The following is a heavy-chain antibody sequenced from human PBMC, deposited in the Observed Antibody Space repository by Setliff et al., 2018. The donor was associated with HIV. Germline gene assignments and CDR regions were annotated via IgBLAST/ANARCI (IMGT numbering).Heavy chain of an antibody. V-gene: IGHV4-59*11. J-gene: IGHJ6*02. CDR1: GGSIRSHY. D-gene: IGHD3-10*01. CDR3: ARVEAKIRGATYGMDV. Sequence: SETLSLTCTVSGGSIRSHYWSWIRQPPGKGLEWIATIYNSGNTVSNPSLKSRVTISVDTSKNQFSLTLNSVTAADTAVYFCARVEAKIRGATYGMDVWGQGTTVTVSS. CDR2: IYNSGNT.